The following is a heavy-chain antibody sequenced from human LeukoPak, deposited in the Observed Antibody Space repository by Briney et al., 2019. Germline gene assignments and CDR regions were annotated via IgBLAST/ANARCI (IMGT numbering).Heavy chain of an antibody. CDR2: IYSGGDT. Sequence: GGSLRLSCAASGFTVSNNYMSWVRQAPGRGLEWVSVIYSGGDTRYADSVKGRFTISRDNSKNTLYLQMNSLRAEDTALYYCARERGRGVISPYFDQWGQGTLVTVSS. D-gene: IGHD3-10*01. V-gene: IGHV3-66*01. CDR1: GFTVSNNY. J-gene: IGHJ4*02. CDR3: ARERGRGVISPYFDQ.